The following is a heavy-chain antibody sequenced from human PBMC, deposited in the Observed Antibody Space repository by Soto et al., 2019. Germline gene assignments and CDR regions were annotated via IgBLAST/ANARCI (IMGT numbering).Heavy chain of an antibody. J-gene: IGHJ4*02. CDR1: GFTFSSYS. CDR3: ARDTSDYGYYDSSGGDDY. Sequence: GGSLRLSCAASGFTFSSYSMNWVRQAPGKGLEWVSYISSSSSTIYYADSVKGRFTISRDNAKNSLYLQMNSLRDEDTAVYYCARDTSDYGYYDSSGGDDYWGQGTLVTVSS. D-gene: IGHD3-22*01. V-gene: IGHV3-48*02. CDR2: ISSSSSTI.